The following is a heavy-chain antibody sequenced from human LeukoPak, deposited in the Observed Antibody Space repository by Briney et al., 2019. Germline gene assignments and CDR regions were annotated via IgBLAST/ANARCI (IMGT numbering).Heavy chain of an antibody. CDR1: GFTFSSYG. J-gene: IGHJ4*02. Sequence: GGSLRLSCAASGFTFSSYGMHWVRQAPGKGLEWVAVISYDGSNKYYADSVKGRFTISRDNSKNTLYLQMNSLRAEDTAVYYCARDMSTYYTVDSWGQGNLVTVSS. CDR2: ISYDGSNK. V-gene: IGHV3-30*03. D-gene: IGHD3-3*01. CDR3: ARDMSTYYTVDS.